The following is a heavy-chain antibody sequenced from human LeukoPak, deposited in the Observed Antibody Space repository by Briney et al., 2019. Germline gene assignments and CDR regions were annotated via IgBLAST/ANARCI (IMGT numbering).Heavy chain of an antibody. D-gene: IGHD3-10*01. CDR3: ARDPITMVRGVPENYYYYYMDV. Sequence: PSETLSLTCTVSGGSISSGSYYWSWIRQPAGKGLEWIGRIYTSGSTNYNPSLKSRVTISVDTSKNQFSLKLSSVTAADTAVYYCARDPITMVRGVPENYYYYYMDVWGKGTTVTVSS. V-gene: IGHV4-61*02. J-gene: IGHJ6*03. CDR2: IYTSGST. CDR1: GGSISSGSYY.